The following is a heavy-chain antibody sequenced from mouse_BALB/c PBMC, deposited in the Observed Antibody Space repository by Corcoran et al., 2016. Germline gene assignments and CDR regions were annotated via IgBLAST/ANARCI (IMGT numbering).Heavy chain of an antibody. CDR1: GFSLSTSLIG. V-gene: IGHV8-11*01. D-gene: IGHD2-2*01. Sequence: QVTLIESGPGILPPPQTLSMTCSFSGFSLSTSLIGVGWILQPSGKGLEWLLHILWNDSKYYNPALKSRLTIYKDTYNNQVFLKIANVDTGETAKYYCARMKWLRPFYWDNDVWGAGTTVTVSS. CDR2: ILWNDSK. CDR3: ARMKWLRPFYWDNDV. J-gene: IGHJ1*01.